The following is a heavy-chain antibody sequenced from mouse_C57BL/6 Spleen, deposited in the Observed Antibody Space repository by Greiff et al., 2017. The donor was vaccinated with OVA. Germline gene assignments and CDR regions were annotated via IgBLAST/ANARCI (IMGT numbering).Heavy chain of an antibody. D-gene: IGHD4-1*02. CDR2: ISSGSSTI. J-gene: IGHJ2*01. CDR3: ARQLYFDY. CDR1: GSTFSDYG. Sequence: EVKLMESGGGLVKPGGSLKLSCAASGSTFSDYGMHWVRQAPEKGLEWVAYISSGSSTIYYADPVKGRFTISRDNAKNTLFLQMTSLRSEDTAMYYCARQLYFDYWGQGTTLTVSS. V-gene: IGHV5-17*01.